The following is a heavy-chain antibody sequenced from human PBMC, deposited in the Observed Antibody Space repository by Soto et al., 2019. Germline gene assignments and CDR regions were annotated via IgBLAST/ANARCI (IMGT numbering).Heavy chain of an antibody. J-gene: IGHJ4*02. CDR3: ARGRYGDY. Sequence: QVHLVQSGAEVKKPGASVKVSCKGSGYGFTTYGITWVRQAPGQGLEWMVWISAHNGNTNYAQKHQGRVTVTRDTSTSIAYMELRSLRADDTAVYYCARGRYGDYWGQGALVTVSS. D-gene: IGHD1-1*01. CDR1: GYGFTTYG. CDR2: ISAHNGNT. V-gene: IGHV1-18*01.